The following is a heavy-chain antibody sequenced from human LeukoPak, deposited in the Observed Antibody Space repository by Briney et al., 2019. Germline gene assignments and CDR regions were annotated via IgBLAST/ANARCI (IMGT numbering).Heavy chain of an antibody. CDR3: ARLGVVAAYSGY. V-gene: IGHV4-38-2*01. Sequence: SQTLSLTCAVSGYSISSGYYWGWIRQPPGKGLEWIGSIYHSGSTYYNPSLKSRVTISVDTSKNQFSLKLSSVTAADTAVYYCARLGVVAAYSGYWGQGTLVTVSS. D-gene: IGHD2-15*01. CDR1: GYSISSGYY. CDR2: IYHSGST. J-gene: IGHJ4*02.